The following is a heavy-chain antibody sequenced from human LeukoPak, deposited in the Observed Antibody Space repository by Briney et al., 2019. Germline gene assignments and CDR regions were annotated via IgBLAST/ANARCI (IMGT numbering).Heavy chain of an antibody. Sequence: ASVKVSCKASGYTFTDYYLHWVRQAPGQGLECMGWINPNSGDTDYAQKFQGRVTMTRDTSISTAYMELSRLRYDDTAVYYCARDMDTGPDLFDYWGQGTLVTVSS. V-gene: IGHV1-2*02. CDR2: INPNSGDT. CDR3: ARDMDTGPDLFDY. CDR1: GYTFTDYY. J-gene: IGHJ4*02. D-gene: IGHD5-18*01.